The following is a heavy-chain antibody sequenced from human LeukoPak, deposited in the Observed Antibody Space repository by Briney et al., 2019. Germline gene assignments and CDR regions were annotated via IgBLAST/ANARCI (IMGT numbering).Heavy chain of an antibody. Sequence: GGSLRLSCAASVFTFSNYWMHWVRQAPGKGLVWVSRIKGDGSHTVYADSVKGRFTISRDNAKNTLILQMRSLRVEDTAVYYCVRDWDHFDFDSWGQGTLVTVSS. CDR3: VRDWDHFDFDS. CDR2: IKGDGSHT. D-gene: IGHD1-26*01. V-gene: IGHV3-74*01. CDR1: VFTFSNYW. J-gene: IGHJ5*01.